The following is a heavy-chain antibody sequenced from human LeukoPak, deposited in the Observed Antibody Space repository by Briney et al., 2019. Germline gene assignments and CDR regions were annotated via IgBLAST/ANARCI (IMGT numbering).Heavy chain of an antibody. V-gene: IGHV4-59*01. D-gene: IGHD3-16*01. CDR3: ARELRDAFDI. CDR2: IYYSGST. CDR1: GGSISSYY. Sequence: PSETLSLTCTVSGGSISSYYWSWIRQPPGKGLEWIGYIYYSGSTNYNPFLKSRVTISLDTSKNQFSLKLRSVTAADTAVYYCARELRDAFDIWGQGTMVIVSS. J-gene: IGHJ3*02.